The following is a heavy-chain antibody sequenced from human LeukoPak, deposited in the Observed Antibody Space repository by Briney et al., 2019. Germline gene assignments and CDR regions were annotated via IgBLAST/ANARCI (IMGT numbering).Heavy chain of an antibody. Sequence: PGGSLRLSCMGSGFNFYVYNMNWVRQAAGKGLEWIAYTSISGDIRYYTDSVRGRFTISRDNAKNSLYLQMSSLRVDDTAVYYCGRLPTLQNQAKHTSWDAFDIWGRGTMITVSA. CDR2: TSISGDIR. D-gene: IGHD1-14*01. J-gene: IGHJ3*02. V-gene: IGHV3-48*01. CDR3: GRLPTLQNQAKHTSWDAFDI. CDR1: GFNFYVYN.